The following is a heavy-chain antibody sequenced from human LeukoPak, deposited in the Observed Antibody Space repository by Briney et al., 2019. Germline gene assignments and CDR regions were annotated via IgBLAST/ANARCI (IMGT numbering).Heavy chain of an antibody. CDR1: GGSLSGYY. CDR2: MYYSGTT. Sequence: PSETLSLTCTASGGSLSGYYWSWIRHSPGKGLEWIGNMYYSGTTNYNPSLKSRVTMSIDTSKNQFSLKLSSVAAADTAVYYCASYIVGGSLGDWGQGTLVTVSS. V-gene: IGHV4-59*01. J-gene: IGHJ4*02. D-gene: IGHD1-26*01. CDR3: ASYIVGGSLGD.